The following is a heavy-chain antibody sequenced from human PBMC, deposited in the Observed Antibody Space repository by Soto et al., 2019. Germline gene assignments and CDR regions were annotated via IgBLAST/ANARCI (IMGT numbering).Heavy chain of an antibody. D-gene: IGHD6-13*01. CDR1: GVSVSSANYY. V-gene: IGHV4-61*01. CDR3: ASWYSGTWSNFDY. Sequence: ECLSLTCAVSGVSVSSANYYWNWIRQPPGKRLEWIGYRHYSGSTNYNPSLKSRVTISVDTSKNQFSLKLSPVTAADTAVYYCASWYSGTWSNFDYWGQGILVTVSS. J-gene: IGHJ4*02. CDR2: RHYSGST.